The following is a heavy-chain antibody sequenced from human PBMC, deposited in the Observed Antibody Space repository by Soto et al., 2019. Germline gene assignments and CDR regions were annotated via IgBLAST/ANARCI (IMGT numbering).Heavy chain of an antibody. J-gene: IGHJ5*02. V-gene: IGHV3-21*01. CDR3: TRDASRDSSARGWFDP. CDR1: GFTFRSFT. CDR2: ISSNSAYI. Sequence: PGGSLRLSCAVSGFTFRSFTMNWVRQAPGKGLEWVSTISSNSAYIYYTDALRGRFTISRDNAKNSLHLQMDGLRAEDTAVYYCTRDASRDSSARGWFDPWGPGTLVTVS. D-gene: IGHD6-13*01.